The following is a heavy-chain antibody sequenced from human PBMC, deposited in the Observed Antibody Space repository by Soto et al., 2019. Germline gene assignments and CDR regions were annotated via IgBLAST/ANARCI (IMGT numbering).Heavy chain of an antibody. CDR2: INPNSGGT. D-gene: IGHD2-21*02. V-gene: IGHV1-2*02. Sequence: GXSVKGSCKAAVYTFTCYYMHWVRQAPGQGPEWMGWINPNSGGTNYAQKFQGRVTMTSDTSIGTAYMELSRLRSDDTAVYFCARASWPMTTIISGWLDHWGLGTLVTVSS. CDR1: VYTFTCYY. J-gene: IGHJ5*02. CDR3: ARASWPMTTIISGWLDH.